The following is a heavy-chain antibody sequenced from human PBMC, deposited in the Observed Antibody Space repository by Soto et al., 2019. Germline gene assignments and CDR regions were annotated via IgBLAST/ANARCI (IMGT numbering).Heavy chain of an antibody. CDR1: GFTFSSYG. D-gene: IGHD3-22*01. CDR3: ARDRYDSSGYPDYGMDV. Sequence: PGGSLRLSCAASGFTFSSYGMHWVRQAPGKGLEWVAVIWYDGSNKCYADSVKGRFTISRDNSKNTLYLQMNSLRAEDTAVYYCARDRYDSSGYPDYGMDVWGQGTTVTVSS. V-gene: IGHV3-33*01. CDR2: IWYDGSNK. J-gene: IGHJ6*02.